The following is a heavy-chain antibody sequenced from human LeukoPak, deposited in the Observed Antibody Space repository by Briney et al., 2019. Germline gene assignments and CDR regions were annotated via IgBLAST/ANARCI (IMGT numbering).Heavy chain of an antibody. V-gene: IGHV3-73*01. J-gene: IGHJ6*03. D-gene: IGHD3-22*01. CDR1: GFTFSGSA. CDR2: IRSKANSYAT. CDR3: TRYYDSSGYPDGYYYMDV. Sequence: SGGSLKLSCAASGFTFSGSAMHWVRQASGKGLEWVGRIRSKANSYATAYAASVKGRFTISRDDSKNTAYLQMNSLKTEDTAVYYCTRYYDSSGYPDGYYYMDVWGKGTTVTISS.